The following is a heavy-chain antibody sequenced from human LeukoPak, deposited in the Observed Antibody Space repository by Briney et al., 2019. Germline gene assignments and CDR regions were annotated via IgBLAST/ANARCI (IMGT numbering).Heavy chain of an antibody. V-gene: IGHV1-2*02. Sequence: ASVKVSCKASGYTFTDYYIHWVRQAPGQGLEWMGWINPNSDVTNYAQNFQGRLTMTRDTSISTAYMELSSLRSDDTAVYYCARDLISSWYYYYMDVWGKGTTVTISS. CDR3: ARDLISSWYYYYMDV. J-gene: IGHJ6*03. D-gene: IGHD6-13*01. CDR1: GYTFTDYY. CDR2: INPNSDVT.